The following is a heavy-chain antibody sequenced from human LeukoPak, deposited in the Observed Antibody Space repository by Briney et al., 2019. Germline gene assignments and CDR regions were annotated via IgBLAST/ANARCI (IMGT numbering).Heavy chain of an antibody. D-gene: IGHD3-10*01. V-gene: IGHV4-31*03. Sequence: PSETLSLTCTVSGGSISSGGYYWSWIRQHPGKGLEWIGYIYYSGSTYYNPSLKSRVTISVDTSKNQFSLKLSSVTAADTAVYYCARGAITMVRGVIIIVFDYWGQGTLVTVSS. CDR1: GGSISSGGYY. CDR2: IYYSGST. CDR3: ARGAITMVRGVIIIVFDY. J-gene: IGHJ4*02.